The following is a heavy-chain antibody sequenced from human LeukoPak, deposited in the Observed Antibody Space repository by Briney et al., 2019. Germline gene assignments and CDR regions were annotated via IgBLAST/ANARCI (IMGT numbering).Heavy chain of an antibody. D-gene: IGHD3-3*01. CDR1: GYSISSGYY. J-gene: IGHJ4*02. CDR2: IYHSGST. Sequence: SETLSLTCAVSGYSISSGYYWGRIRQPPGKGLEWIGSIYHSGSTYYNPSLKSRVTISVDTSKNQFSLKLSSVTAADTAVYYCARQRLMHYDFFDYWGQGTLVTVSS. V-gene: IGHV4-38-2*01. CDR3: ARQRLMHYDFFDY.